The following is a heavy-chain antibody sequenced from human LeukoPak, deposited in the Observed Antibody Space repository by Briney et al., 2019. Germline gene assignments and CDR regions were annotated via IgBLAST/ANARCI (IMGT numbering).Heavy chain of an antibody. CDR3: ARDACSSTSCPINYFDY. D-gene: IGHD2-2*01. Sequence: PSETLSLTCTVSGGSISSYYWSWIRQPPGKGLEWIGYIYYSGSTNYNPSLKSRVTISVDTSKNQFSLKLSSVTAADTAVYYCARDACSSTSCPINYFDYWGQGTLVTVSS. CDR2: IYYSGST. V-gene: IGHV4-59*08. J-gene: IGHJ4*02. CDR1: GGSISSYY.